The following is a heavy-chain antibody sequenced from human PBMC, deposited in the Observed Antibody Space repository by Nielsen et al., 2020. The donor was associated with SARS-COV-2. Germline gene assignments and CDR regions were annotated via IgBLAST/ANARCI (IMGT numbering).Heavy chain of an antibody. CDR2: IYYSGST. CDR1: GGSISSGGYY. CDR3: ARGGIVPAAPQFHY. D-gene: IGHD2-2*01. Sequence: SETLSLTCTVSGGSISSGGYYWSWIRQHPGKGLEWIGYIYYSGSTYYNPSLKSRVTISVDTSKNQFSLKLSSVTAADTAVYYCARGGIVPAAPQFHYWGQGTLVTVSS. J-gene: IGHJ4*02. V-gene: IGHV4-31*03.